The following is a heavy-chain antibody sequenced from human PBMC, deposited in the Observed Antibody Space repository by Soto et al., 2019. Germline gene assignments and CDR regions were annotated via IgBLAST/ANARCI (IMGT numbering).Heavy chain of an antibody. V-gene: IGHV3-23*01. D-gene: IGHD4-4*01. CDR3: ATGRGPETVTTSHDY. CDR2: ISGSGGST. CDR1: GFTFSTYA. J-gene: IGHJ4*02. Sequence: EVQLLESGGGLVQPGGSLRLSCAVSGFTFSTYAMSWVRQAPGKGLEWVSGISGSGGSTYYPDSVKGRFTISRDNSKNTVSLQRNRLRAEDTAVYYCATGRGPETVTTSHDYWGQGTLLTVSS.